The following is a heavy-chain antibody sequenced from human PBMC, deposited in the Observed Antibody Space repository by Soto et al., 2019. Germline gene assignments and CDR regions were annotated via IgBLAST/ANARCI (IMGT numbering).Heavy chain of an antibody. V-gene: IGHV4-30-4*01. CDR3: ATTGPSAAGTRWYFDY. J-gene: IGHJ4*02. CDR1: GGSISSGDYY. Sequence: SETLFLTCTVSGGSISSGDYYWSWIRQPPGKGLEWIGYIYYSVSTYYNQSLKSRVTISVDTSKNQFSLKLSSVTAADKAVYYCATTGPSAAGTRWYFDYWGQGTLVTVSS. CDR2: IYYSVST. D-gene: IGHD6-13*01.